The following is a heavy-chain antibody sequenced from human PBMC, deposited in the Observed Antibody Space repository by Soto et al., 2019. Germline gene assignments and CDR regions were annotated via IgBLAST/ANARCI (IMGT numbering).Heavy chain of an antibody. V-gene: IGHV1-3*01. CDR1: GNTVPNYA. CDR2: INGGNGNT. Sequence: ASVKVSCKASGNTVPNYAIHRVRQAPGQRLEWMGWINGGNGNTYYSEHFRGRVTFTRDTSAGTVYMQLSSLTSEDTAVYYCARDDSGFSGSHYIDYFNYWGQGALVTVSS. D-gene: IGHD1-26*01. CDR3: ARDDSGFSGSHYIDYFNY. J-gene: IGHJ4*02.